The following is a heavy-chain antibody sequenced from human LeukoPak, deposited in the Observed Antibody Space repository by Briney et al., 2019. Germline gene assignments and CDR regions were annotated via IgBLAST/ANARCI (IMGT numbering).Heavy chain of an antibody. CDR2: IYYSGST. CDR3: ARDRDDSSADRHFDY. Sequence: PSQTLSLTCTVSGGSISSGDYYWSWIRQPPGKGLEWIGYIYYSGSTYYNPSLKSRVTISVDTSKNQFSLKLSSVTAADTAVYYCARDRDDSSADRHFDYWGQGTLVTVSS. J-gene: IGHJ4*02. D-gene: IGHD3-22*01. CDR1: GGSISSGDYY. V-gene: IGHV4-30-4*01.